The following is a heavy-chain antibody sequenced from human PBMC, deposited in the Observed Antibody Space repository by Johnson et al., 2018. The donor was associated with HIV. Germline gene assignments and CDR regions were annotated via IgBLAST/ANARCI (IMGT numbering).Heavy chain of an antibody. V-gene: IGHV3-13*01. CDR1: GFTFSSYD. CDR3: AREPMDCGGDCWRVFDL. CDR2: IGTAGDT. J-gene: IGHJ3*01. D-gene: IGHD2-21*02. Sequence: VQLVESGGGVVQPGGSLRLSCAASGFTFSSYDMHWVRQATGKGLEWVSAIGTAGDTYYPGSVKGRFTISRENAKNSLYLQMNSLRAEDTALYYCAREPMDCGGDCWRVFDLWGQGTMVTVSS.